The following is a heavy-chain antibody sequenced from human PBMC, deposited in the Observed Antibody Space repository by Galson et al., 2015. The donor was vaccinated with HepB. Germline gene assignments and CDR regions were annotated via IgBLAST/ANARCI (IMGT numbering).Heavy chain of an antibody. D-gene: IGHD1-26*01. CDR2: ITTSGTTM. CDR3: ARSKLGAADSFDI. CDR1: GFTFSDYY. V-gene: IGHV3-11*01. J-gene: IGHJ3*02. Sequence: SLRLSCAASGFTFSDYYMNWVRQAPGKGLEWISYITTSGTTMYYADSVKGRFTISRDNAENSLYLQVNSLRAEDTAMYYCARSKLGAADSFDIWGQGTMVTVSS.